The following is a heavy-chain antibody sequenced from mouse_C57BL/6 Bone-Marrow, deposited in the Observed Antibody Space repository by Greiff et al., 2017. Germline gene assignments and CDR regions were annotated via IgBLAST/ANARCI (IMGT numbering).Heavy chain of an antibody. D-gene: IGHD1-1*01. CDR2: IYPRSGNT. J-gene: IGHJ3*01. CDR1: GYTFTSYG. Sequence: QVHVKQSGAELARPGASVKLSCKASGYTFTSYGISWVKQRTGQGLEWIGEIYPRSGNTYYNEKFKGKATLTADKSSSTAYMELRSLTSEDSAVYFCAREGYYGSSYSWFAYWGQGTLVTVSA. CDR3: AREGYYGSSYSWFAY. V-gene: IGHV1-81*01.